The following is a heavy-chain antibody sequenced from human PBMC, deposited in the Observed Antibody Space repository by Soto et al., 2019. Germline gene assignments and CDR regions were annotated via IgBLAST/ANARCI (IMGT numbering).Heavy chain of an antibody. V-gene: IGHV3-72*01. D-gene: IGHD3-22*01. CDR2: SRDKPQGYST. Sequence: GGSLRLSCAGSGFTLSYHYIDWVRQTPGKGLEWVGRSRDKPQGYSTAYAASVKGRFTTSRDESKNSAYLQMNSLKTEDTAVYYCVRATYFSDSSGYTRCLDYWGQGTLVTVSS. CDR1: GFTLSYHY. CDR3: VRATYFSDSSGYTRCLDY. J-gene: IGHJ4*02.